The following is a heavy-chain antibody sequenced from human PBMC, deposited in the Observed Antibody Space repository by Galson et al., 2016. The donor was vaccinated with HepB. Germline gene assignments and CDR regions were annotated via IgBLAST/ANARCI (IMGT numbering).Heavy chain of an antibody. D-gene: IGHD3-9*01. V-gene: IGHV3-7*05. Sequence: LRLSCAASGFPFSVHYMSWVRQSPGKGLEWVAKVKPDGSDSYYVDSVKGRFSISRDNDKKSVYLQMRRLRVDETAVYYCAIEHWFNFESWGQGTLVTVAS. J-gene: IGHJ4*02. CDR3: AIEHWFNFES. CDR2: VKPDGSDS. CDR1: GFPFSVHY.